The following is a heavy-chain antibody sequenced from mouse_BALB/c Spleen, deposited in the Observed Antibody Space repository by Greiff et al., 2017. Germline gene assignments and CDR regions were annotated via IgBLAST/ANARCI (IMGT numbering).Heavy chain of an antibody. D-gene: IGHD1-1*01. J-gene: IGHJ1*01. CDR3: ARRDYGSTEYFDV. V-gene: IGHV5-6*02. CDR1: GFTFSSYG. Sequence: EVKLMESGGDLVKPGGSLKLSCAASGFTFSSYGMSWVRQTPDKRLEWVATISSGGSYTYYPDSVKGRFTISRDNAKNTLYLQMSSLKSEDTAMYYCARRDYGSTEYFDVWGAGTTVTVSS. CDR2: ISSGGSYT.